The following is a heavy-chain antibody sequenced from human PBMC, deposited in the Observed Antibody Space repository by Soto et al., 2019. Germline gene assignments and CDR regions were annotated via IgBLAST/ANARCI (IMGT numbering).Heavy chain of an antibody. J-gene: IGHJ3*02. CDR1: GGTFSSYT. CDR2: IIPLLGIA. V-gene: IGHV1-69*02. Sequence: QVQLVQSGAEVKKPGSSVKVSCKASGGTFSSYTISWVRQAPGQGLEWMGRIIPLLGIANYAQKFQGRVTITADKSTSTAYMELSSLRSEDTAVYYCARGIQLLRAFDIWGQGTMVTVSS. CDR3: ARGIQLLRAFDI. D-gene: IGHD5-18*01.